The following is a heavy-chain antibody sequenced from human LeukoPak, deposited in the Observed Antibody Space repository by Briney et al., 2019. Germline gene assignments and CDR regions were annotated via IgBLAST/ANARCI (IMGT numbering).Heavy chain of an antibody. D-gene: IGHD1-26*01. Sequence: GESLKIPCKGSGYSFTSYWIGWVRQMPGKGLEWMGIIYPSDSDTRYSPSFQGQVTISADKSISTAYLQWSSLKASDTAMYYCARGPNRYSGSLYLVWWGQGTLVTVSS. CDR3: ARGPNRYSGSLYLVW. CDR1: GYSFTSYW. J-gene: IGHJ4*02. V-gene: IGHV5-51*01. CDR2: IYPSDSDT.